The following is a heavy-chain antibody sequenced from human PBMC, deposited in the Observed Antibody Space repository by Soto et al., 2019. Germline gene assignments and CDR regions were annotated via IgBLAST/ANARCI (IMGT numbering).Heavy chain of an antibody. D-gene: IGHD2-21*02. CDR1: GFTFISYA. V-gene: IGHV3-23*01. J-gene: IGHJ5*02. Sequence: GSLRLSCAASGFTFISYAIIFFRHSPFKWLEWVSTISGSGGSADYADSVKGRFTISRDNPQNTLYLEMNSLRAEDTAIYYCAKDRFHVVVTVSIFDPWGQGTLVTVSS. CDR3: AKDRFHVVVTVSIFDP. CDR2: ISGSGGSA.